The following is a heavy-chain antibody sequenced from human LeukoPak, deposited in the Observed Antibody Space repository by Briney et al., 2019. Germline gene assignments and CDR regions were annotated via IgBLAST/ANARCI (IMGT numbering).Heavy chain of an antibody. CDR3: AKRRGLELLYYYYMDV. V-gene: IGHV3-15*01. CDR2: IKSKTDGGTT. CDR1: GFTFSNAW. J-gene: IGHJ6*03. Sequence: PGGSLRLSCAASGFTFSNAWMSWARQAPGKGLEWVGRIKSKTDGGTTDYAAPVKGRFTISRDDSKNTLYLQMNSLRAEDTAVYYCAKRRGLELLYYYYMDVWGKGTTVTVSS. D-gene: IGHD1-7*01.